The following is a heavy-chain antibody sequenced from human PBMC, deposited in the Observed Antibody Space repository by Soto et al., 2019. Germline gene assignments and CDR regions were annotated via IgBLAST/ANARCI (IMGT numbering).Heavy chain of an antibody. CDR1: GGTYSPYT. J-gene: IGHJ4*02. V-gene: IGHV1-69*02. D-gene: IGHD3-16*01. CDR3: ASDWESSVSTWSFWAL. Sequence: QVQLVQSGAEVKKPGSSVKVSCKSSGGTYSPYTINWVRQAPGQGLEWMGRIIPFLGVTNYGLKFQARVTITAAKATNTAYMELRGLRFEATAVYYCASDWESSVSTWSFWALWGRGTLVTVSS. CDR2: IIPFLGVT.